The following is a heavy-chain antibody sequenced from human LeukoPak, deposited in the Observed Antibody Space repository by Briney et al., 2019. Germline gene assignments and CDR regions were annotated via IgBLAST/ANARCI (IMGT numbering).Heavy chain of an antibody. J-gene: IGHJ4*02. V-gene: IGHV4-59*08. CDR3: ARHKSSGSYPLDY. D-gene: IGHD3-22*01. Sequence: SETLSLTCTVSGGSSSGYYWSWIRQPPGKGLEWIGHIYFSGSTNYNPSLESRVTISVDTSKNQFSLTLSSVTAADTAVYYCARHKSSGSYPLDYWGQGILVTVSS. CDR2: IYFSGST. CDR1: GGSSSGYY.